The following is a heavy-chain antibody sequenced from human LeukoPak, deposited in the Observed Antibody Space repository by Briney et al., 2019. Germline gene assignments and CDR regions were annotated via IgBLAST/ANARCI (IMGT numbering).Heavy chain of an antibody. D-gene: IGHD5-18*01. V-gene: IGHV4-39*01. CDR3: ARLGYSYGQVDY. CDR2: IYYSGST. CDR1: GGSISSSSYY. J-gene: IGHJ4*02. Sequence: KPSVTLSLTYTVSGGSISSSSYYWGWIRQPPGKGLEWIGSIYYSGSTYYNPSLKSRVTISVDTSKNQFSLKLSSVTAADTAVYYCARLGYSYGQVDYWGQGTLVTVSS.